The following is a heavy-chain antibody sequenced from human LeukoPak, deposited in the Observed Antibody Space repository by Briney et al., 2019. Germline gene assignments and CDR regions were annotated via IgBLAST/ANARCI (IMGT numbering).Heavy chain of an antibody. J-gene: IGHJ4*02. CDR3: ARHWGDGYNYFDY. V-gene: IGHV4-34*01. CDR2: INHSGST. D-gene: IGHD5-24*01. CDR1: GASFSGYY. Sequence: SETLSLTCAVYGASFSGYYWSGIRQPPGKGLDGMGEINHSGSTNYNPSLKSRVTISVDTSKNQFSLKLSSVTAADTAVYYCARHWGDGYNYFDYWGQGTLVTVSS.